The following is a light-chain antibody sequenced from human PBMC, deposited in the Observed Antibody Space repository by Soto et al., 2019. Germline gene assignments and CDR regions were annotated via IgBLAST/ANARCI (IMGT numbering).Light chain of an antibody. Sequence: DLQMTQSPSSLSASVGDRVTITCRASQSISSYLNWYQHRPGKAPNLLIYAASSLQSGVPSRFSGSESGTDFTLTITSLQPEDSATYYCQQSYSTPITFGQGTRLEIK. J-gene: IGKJ5*01. CDR2: AAS. CDR3: QQSYSTPIT. CDR1: QSISSY. V-gene: IGKV1-39*01.